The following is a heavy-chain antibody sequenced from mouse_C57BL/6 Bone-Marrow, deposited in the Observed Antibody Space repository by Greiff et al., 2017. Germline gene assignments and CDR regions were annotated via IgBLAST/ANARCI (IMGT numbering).Heavy chain of an antibody. J-gene: IGHJ1*03. CDR2: ISSGGDYI. D-gene: IGHD2-4*01. CDR1: GFTFSSYA. CDR3: TREGYYDKTLWYFDV. V-gene: IGHV5-9-1*02. Sequence: EVMLVESGEGLVKPGGSLKLSCAASGFTFSSYAMSWVRQTPEQRLEWVAYISSGGDYIYYADTVKGRFTISRDNARNTLYLQMSSLKSEDTAMYYCTREGYYDKTLWYFDVWGTGTTVTVSS.